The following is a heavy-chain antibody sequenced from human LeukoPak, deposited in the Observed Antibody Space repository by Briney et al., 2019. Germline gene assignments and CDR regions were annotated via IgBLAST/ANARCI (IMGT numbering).Heavy chain of an antibody. Sequence: GGSLRLSCAASGFTFDDYAMSWIRQAPGKGLEWVSAISGSGDSTYYADSVKGRFTISRDNSKNTLYLQMNSLRAEDTAVYYCAGLTGSFDYWGQGTLVTVSS. J-gene: IGHJ4*02. CDR3: AGLTGSFDY. D-gene: IGHD3-9*01. CDR2: ISGSGDST. V-gene: IGHV3-23*01. CDR1: GFTFDDYA.